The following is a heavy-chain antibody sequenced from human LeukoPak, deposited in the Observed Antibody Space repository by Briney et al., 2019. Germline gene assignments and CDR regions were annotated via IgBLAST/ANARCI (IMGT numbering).Heavy chain of an antibody. CDR2: ISSSSSTI. CDR3: AGITIFGVVKDH. Sequence: PGGSLRLSCAASGFTFSSYSMNWVRQTPGKGLEWVSYISSSSSTIYYADSVKGRFTISRDNAKNSLYLQMNSLRAEDTAVYYCAGITIFGVVKDHWGQGTLVAVSS. J-gene: IGHJ4*02. D-gene: IGHD3-3*01. V-gene: IGHV3-48*01. CDR1: GFTFSSYS.